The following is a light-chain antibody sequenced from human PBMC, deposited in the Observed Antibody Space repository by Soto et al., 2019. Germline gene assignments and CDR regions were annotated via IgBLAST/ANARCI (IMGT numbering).Light chain of an antibody. CDR2: KAS. CDR1: QSISSW. V-gene: IGKV1-5*03. Sequence: DIQMTQSPSTLSASVGDRVTITCRASQSISSWLAWYQQKPGKAPKLLIYKASSLESGVPSRFSGSGSGTELPLTISSLQPDDFATYYCQQYKSYPYTFAQGTKLEIK. J-gene: IGKJ2*01. CDR3: QQYKSYPYT.